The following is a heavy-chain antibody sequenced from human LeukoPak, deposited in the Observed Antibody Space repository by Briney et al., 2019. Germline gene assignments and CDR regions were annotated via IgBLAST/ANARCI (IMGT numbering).Heavy chain of an antibody. Sequence: SVRGRFTISRDNSKNTLFLQMNSLRAEDTAVYYCARDSRRRFGSRWLSHFDHWGQGTLVTVSS. CDR3: ARDSRRRFGSRWLSHFDH. V-gene: IGHV3-30*07. D-gene: IGHD3-10*01. J-gene: IGHJ4*02.